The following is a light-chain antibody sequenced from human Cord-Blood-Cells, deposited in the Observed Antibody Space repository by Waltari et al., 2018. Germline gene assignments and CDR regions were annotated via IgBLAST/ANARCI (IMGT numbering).Light chain of an antibody. Sequence: QSALTQPASVSGSPGQSITISCTGTSSDVGSYNLVSWYQQHPGKAPKRMVYEGRKRPSGVSNRVSSSRSGNTGSLTISRLQGEDEADYDCCSYAGSSTYWVFGGGTKLTVL. V-gene: IGLV2-23*01. CDR3: CSYAGSSTYWV. CDR1: SSDVGSYNL. J-gene: IGLJ3*02. CDR2: EGR.